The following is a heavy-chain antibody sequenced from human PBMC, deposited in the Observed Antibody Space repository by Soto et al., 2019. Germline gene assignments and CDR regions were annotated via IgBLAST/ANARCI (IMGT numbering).Heavy chain of an antibody. V-gene: IGHV4-39*01. D-gene: IGHD2-21*01. CDR2: FFYTSYT. CDR1: GASISDTADC. CDR3: VRVQEGPTLAFHT. Sequence: SETLSLTCTVSGASISDTADCWGWVRQPPGQGLEWIGGFFYTSYTYYNPSLKSRVVMSVDTSKSQFSLKLTSVTAADTAVYYCVRVQEGPTLAFHTWGQGTLVTVSS. J-gene: IGHJ4*02.